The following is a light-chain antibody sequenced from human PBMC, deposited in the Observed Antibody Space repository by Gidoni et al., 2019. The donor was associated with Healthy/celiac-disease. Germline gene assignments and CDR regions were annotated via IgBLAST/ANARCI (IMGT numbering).Light chain of an antibody. J-gene: IGKJ2*01. CDR3: QQYGSSPGYT. V-gene: IGKV3-20*01. CDR1: QSVSSSY. CDR2: GAS. Sequence: EIVLTQSPGTLPLSPGERATRSCRASQSVSSSYLAWYQQKPGQAPRLLIYGASSRSTGIPDRFSGSGSGTDFTLTISRLEPEDFAVYYCQQYGSSPGYTFGQGTKLEIK.